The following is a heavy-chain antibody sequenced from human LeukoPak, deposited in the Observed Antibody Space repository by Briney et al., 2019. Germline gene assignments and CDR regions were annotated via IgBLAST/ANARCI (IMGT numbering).Heavy chain of an antibody. CDR2: IKQDRSEK. Sequence: GGSLRLSCAASGSTSSSYWMSWGRHALGEGRGCVANIKQDRSEKYYVDSVKGRFTISRDNAKNSLYLQMNSLRAEDTAVYYCARDYYDSSGDLGFDPWGQGTLVTVSS. J-gene: IGHJ5*02. CDR1: GSTSSSYW. D-gene: IGHD3-22*01. CDR3: ARDYYDSSGDLGFDP. V-gene: IGHV3-7*01.